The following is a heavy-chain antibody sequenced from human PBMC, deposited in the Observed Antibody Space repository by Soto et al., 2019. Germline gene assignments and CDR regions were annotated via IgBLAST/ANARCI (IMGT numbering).Heavy chain of an antibody. V-gene: IGHV4-34*01. CDR3: ASLGYYDSSGYNHYYYYGMDV. J-gene: IGHJ6*02. D-gene: IGHD3-22*01. CDR2: INHSGST. Sequence: SETLSLTCAVYGGSFIGYYWSWIRQPPGKGLEWIGEINHSGSTNYNPSLKSRVTISVDTSKNQFSLKLSSVTAADTAVYYCASLGYYDSSGYNHYYYYGMDVWGQGTTVTVSS. CDR1: GGSFIGYY.